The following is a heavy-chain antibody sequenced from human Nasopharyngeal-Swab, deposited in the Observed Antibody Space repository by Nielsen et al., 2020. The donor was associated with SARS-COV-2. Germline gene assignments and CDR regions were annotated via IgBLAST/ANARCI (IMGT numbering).Heavy chain of an antibody. CDR1: GYRFSSYW. CDR2: IYPGDSDT. J-gene: IGHJ6*02. Sequence: GESLKISWQGSGYRFSSYWSGWVRQMPGKGLEWMGIIYPGDSDTRYSPSFQGQVTISADKSISTAYLQWSSLKASDTAMYYCARPPSTQYYYYGMDVWGQGTTVTVSS. D-gene: IGHD2-2*01. V-gene: IGHV5-51*01. CDR3: ARPPSTQYYYYGMDV.